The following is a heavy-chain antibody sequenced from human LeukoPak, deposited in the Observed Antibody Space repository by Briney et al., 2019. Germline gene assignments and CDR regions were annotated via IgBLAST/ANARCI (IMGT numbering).Heavy chain of an antibody. J-gene: IGHJ5*02. V-gene: IGHV3-35*01. CDR2: VSWNGSRT. Sequence: GSLRLSCAASGFTFSNSDMKWVHQAPGKGLEWVSGVSWNGSRTHYADSVKGRFIISRDNSRNTLSLQTNSLRAEDTAVYGVLALLSQCDKWFDPWGQGNLGSVSS. CDR3: LALLSQCDKWFDP. D-gene: IGHD3-3*02. CDR1: GFTFSNSD.